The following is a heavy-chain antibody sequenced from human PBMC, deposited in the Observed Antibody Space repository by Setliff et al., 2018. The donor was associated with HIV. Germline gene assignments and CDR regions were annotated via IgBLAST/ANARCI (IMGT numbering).Heavy chain of an antibody. CDR1: GFTFSNAW. CDR2: IKSKSDGGTK. Sequence: LRLSCAASGFTFSNAWMNWVRQAPGKGLEWVGRIKSKSDGGTKDYAAPVKGRFTISRDDSKNTLYLQMNSLKIEDTAVYYCTTRAVPSRWGELQFLERYYYSMDVWGKGTTVTVSS. D-gene: IGHD3-3*01. J-gene: IGHJ6*03. V-gene: IGHV3-15*01. CDR3: TTRAVPSRWGELQFLERYYYSMDV.